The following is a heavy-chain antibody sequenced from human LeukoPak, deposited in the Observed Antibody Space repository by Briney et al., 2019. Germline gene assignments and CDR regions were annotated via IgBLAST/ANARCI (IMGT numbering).Heavy chain of an antibody. Sequence: SETLSLTFTVSGGSISSYYWSWIRQPPGKGLEWIGYIYYSGSTNYNPSLKSRVTISVDPSKNQFSLKLSSVTAADTAVYYCARHRHSVYYFDYWGQGTLVTVSS. CDR1: GGSISSYY. CDR2: IYYSGST. V-gene: IGHV4-59*08. CDR3: ARHRHSVYYFDY. J-gene: IGHJ4*02. D-gene: IGHD3-10*01.